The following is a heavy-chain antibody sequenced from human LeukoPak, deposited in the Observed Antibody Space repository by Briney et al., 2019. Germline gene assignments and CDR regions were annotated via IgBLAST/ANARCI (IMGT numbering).Heavy chain of an antibody. CDR3: AREFGARFDY. Sequence: PSETLSLTCAVSGGSISSGGYSWSWLRQPPGKGLEWIGYIYHSGSTYYNPSLKSRVTISVDRSKNQFSLKLSSVTAADTAVYYCAREFGARFDYWGQGTLVTVSS. D-gene: IGHD3-10*01. V-gene: IGHV4-30-2*01. CDR1: GGSISSGGYS. CDR2: IYHSGST. J-gene: IGHJ4*02.